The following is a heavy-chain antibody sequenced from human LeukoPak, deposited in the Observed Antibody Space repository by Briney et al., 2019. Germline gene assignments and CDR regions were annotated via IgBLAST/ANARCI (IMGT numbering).Heavy chain of an antibody. V-gene: IGHV3-11*01. Sequence: GGSLRLSCAASGFTLSDYYMSWIRQATGKGLEWVSYISSSGSTIYYADSVKGRFTISRDNSKNSLYLQMNSLRAEDTAVYYCARDKYCGGDCYSPNFDYWGQGTLVTVSS. CDR3: ARDKYCGGDCYSPNFDY. J-gene: IGHJ4*02. D-gene: IGHD2-21*02. CDR2: ISSSGSTI. CDR1: GFTLSDYY.